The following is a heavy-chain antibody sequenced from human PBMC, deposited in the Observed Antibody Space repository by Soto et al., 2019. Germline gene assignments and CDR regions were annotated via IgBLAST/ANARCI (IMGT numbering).Heavy chain of an antibody. CDR3: ARIGYSSSSVDY. Sequence: GGSLRLSCAASGFIFRNCWMSWVRQAPGKGLEWVANVRQDGGLKYYVDSAQGRCTISRDNARNSLYLQINSLCAEVTAIYYCARIGYSSSSVDYWGLGTLVPFS. V-gene: IGHV3-7*01. CDR1: GFIFRNCW. D-gene: IGHD6-6*01. J-gene: IGHJ4*02. CDR2: VRQDGGLK.